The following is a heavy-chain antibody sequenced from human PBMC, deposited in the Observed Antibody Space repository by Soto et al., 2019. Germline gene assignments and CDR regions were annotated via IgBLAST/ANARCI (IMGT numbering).Heavy chain of an antibody. Sequence: EMQLLESGGRLVQPGGSLRLSCAASGFTFSNYEMSWVRQAPGKGLEWVAALTTSGSRTYYADSVEGRFTISRDNSNDTLFLQMHSLRVEDTAVYYCTKDSSTSYGLDVWGQGTTLTVSS. CDR1: GFTFSNYE. V-gene: IGHV3-23*01. CDR3: TKDSSTSYGLDV. CDR2: LTTSGSRT. J-gene: IGHJ6*02. D-gene: IGHD3-16*01.